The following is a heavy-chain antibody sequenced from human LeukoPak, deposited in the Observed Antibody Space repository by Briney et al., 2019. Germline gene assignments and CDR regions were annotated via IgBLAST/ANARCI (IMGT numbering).Heavy chain of an antibody. CDR1: GYTFTSYG. CDR2: ISAYNGNT. V-gene: IGHV1-18*01. J-gene: IGHJ6*03. Sequence: ASVKVSCKASGYTFTSYGISWVRQAPGQGLEWMGWISAYNGNTNYAQKLQGRVTMTTDTSTSTAYMELRSLRSDDTAVYYCARRDYSASGNPLYYYYMDVWGKGTTVTISS. CDR3: ARRDYSASGNPLYYYYMDV. D-gene: IGHD3-10*01.